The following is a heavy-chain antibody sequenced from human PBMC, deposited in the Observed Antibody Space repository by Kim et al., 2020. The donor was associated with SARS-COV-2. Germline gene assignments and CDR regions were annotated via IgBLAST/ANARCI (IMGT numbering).Heavy chain of an antibody. J-gene: IGHJ4*02. Sequence: SETLSLTCSVSGGSIRSSGYYWSWIRQHPGKGLEWIGYIYYSGSTYYNPSLKSRVTISVDTSKNQFSLKLSSVTAADTAVYYCATNQPLGGYSNGYDYWGQGTLVTVSS. CDR3: ATNQPLGGYSNGYDY. D-gene: IGHD5-18*01. V-gene: IGHV4-31*03. CDR1: GGSIRSSGYY. CDR2: IYYSGST.